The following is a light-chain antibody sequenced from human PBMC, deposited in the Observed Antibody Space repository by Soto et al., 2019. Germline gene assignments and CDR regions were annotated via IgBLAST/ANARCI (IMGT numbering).Light chain of an antibody. V-gene: IGKV3D-15*01. Sequence: EILMTQSPATLSVSPGERATLSCRASQSVSSNLAWYQQKPGQGPRLLIYGAFTRATGIPDRFSDSGSGTDFTLTISRLEPEDFAVYYCQQHETLITFGQGTRLEI. J-gene: IGKJ5*01. CDR1: QSVSSN. CDR3: QQHETLIT. CDR2: GAF.